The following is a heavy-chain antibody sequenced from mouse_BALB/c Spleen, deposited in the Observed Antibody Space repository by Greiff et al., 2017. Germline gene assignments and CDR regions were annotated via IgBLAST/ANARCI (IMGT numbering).Heavy chain of an antibody. D-gene: IGHD2-12*01. CDR1: GFSLTSYG. Sequence: VQLQQSGPGLVAPSQCLSISCTVSGFSLTSYGVHWVRQPPGKGLEWLGVIWAGGSKNYNSALMSRMSISKDNSKSQVFLKMNSLQTDDTAMYYWASVTTDDAMDYWGQGTAVTVSS. CDR2: IWAGGSK. J-gene: IGHJ4*01. CDR3: ASVTTDDAMDY. V-gene: IGHV2-9*02.